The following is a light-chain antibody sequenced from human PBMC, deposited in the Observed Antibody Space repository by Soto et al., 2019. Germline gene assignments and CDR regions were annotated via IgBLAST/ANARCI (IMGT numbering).Light chain of an antibody. CDR3: QQRSNWPPRYT. V-gene: IGKV3-11*01. CDR1: QSVSSY. Sequence: EIVLTQSPATLSLSPGERATLSCRASQSVSSYLAWYQQKPGQAPRLLIYDASNRATGIPARFSGSGSGTDFTLTISSLEPADFAVYYCQQRSNWPPRYTFGQGTKREIK. J-gene: IGKJ2*01. CDR2: DAS.